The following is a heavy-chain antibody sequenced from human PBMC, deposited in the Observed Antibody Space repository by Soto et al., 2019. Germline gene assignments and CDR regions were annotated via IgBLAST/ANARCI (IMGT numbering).Heavy chain of an antibody. CDR3: ARVGSNYYDCSDTRRGAFDY. D-gene: IGHD3-22*01. J-gene: IGHJ4*02. CDR1: GGSISSGDYY. CDR2: IYYSGST. Sequence: QVQLQESGPRLVKPSQTLSLTCTVSGGSISSGDYYWSWIRQPPGKGLEWIGYIYYSGSTYYNPSLKSRVTISVDTSKKQFSLTLSAVTAADTAVYYCARVGSNYYDCSDTRRGAFDYWGQGTLVTVSS. V-gene: IGHV4-30-4*01.